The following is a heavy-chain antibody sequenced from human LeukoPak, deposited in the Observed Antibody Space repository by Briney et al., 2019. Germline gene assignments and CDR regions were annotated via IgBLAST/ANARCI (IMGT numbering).Heavy chain of an antibody. V-gene: IGHV3-48*03. CDR3: ASTIEMAAAGTGSFDY. CDR2: NRWYGSPI. CDR1: VHTYSSYE. D-gene: IGHD6-13*01. Sequence: PGGSLRLXCGASVHTYSSYEMNWVRPTPGKGLEWVSYNRWYGSPIYYADCEKGRYNIYRHNDKNSVYAQMNTLRPEHTAVYQCASTIEMAAAGTGSFDYWGQGTLVTVSS. J-gene: IGHJ4*02.